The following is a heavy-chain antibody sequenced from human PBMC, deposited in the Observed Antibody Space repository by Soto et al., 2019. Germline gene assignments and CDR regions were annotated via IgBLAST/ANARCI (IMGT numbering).Heavy chain of an antibody. CDR2: IRGTGGET. D-gene: IGHD2-21*01. CDR3: AQDRGWGVVSPSHDY. CDR1: GFTFRNFV. J-gene: IGHJ4*02. V-gene: IGHV3-23*01. Sequence: EVELLESGGGIVQPGGSLRVSCVASGFTFRNFVMSWVRQAPGKGLEWVSAIRGTGGETFYADSVKGRFTISRENSKNTLYLQMNSLRDEDTALYFCAQDRGWGVVSPSHDYWGQGTLVTVSS.